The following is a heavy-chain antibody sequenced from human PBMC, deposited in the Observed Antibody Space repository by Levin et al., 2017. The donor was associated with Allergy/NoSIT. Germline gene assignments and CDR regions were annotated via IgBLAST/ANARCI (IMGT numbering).Heavy chain of an antibody. V-gene: IGHV3-48*01. J-gene: IGHJ3*02. Sequence: GGSLRLSCAASGFTFSSYSMNWVRQAPGKGLEWVSYISSSSSTIYYADSVKGRFTISRDNAKNSLYLQMNSLRAEDTAVYYCARDSGGHIVVVTGVNAFDIWGQGTMVTVSS. D-gene: IGHD2-21*02. CDR3: ARDSGGHIVVVTGVNAFDI. CDR1: GFTFSSYS. CDR2: ISSSSSTI.